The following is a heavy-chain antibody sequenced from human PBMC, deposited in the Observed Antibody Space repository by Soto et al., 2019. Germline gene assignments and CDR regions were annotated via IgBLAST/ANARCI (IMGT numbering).Heavy chain of an antibody. Sequence: QVQLVQSGAEVKKPGSSVKVSCKASGGTFSSYTISWVRQAPGQGLEWMGRIIPILGIANYAQKFQGRVTITADKYTSTAYMELSSLRSEDTAVYYCARDRGSCSGGSCYPDAFDIWGQGTMVTVSS. J-gene: IGHJ3*02. CDR1: GGTFSSYT. V-gene: IGHV1-69*08. D-gene: IGHD2-15*01. CDR3: ARDRGSCSGGSCYPDAFDI. CDR2: IIPILGIA.